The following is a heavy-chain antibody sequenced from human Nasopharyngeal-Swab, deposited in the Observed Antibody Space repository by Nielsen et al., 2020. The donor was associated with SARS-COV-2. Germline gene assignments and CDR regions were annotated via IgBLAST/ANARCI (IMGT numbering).Heavy chain of an antibody. J-gene: IGHJ5*02. D-gene: IGHD2-15*01. CDR1: GYTFTSYY. V-gene: IGHV1-46*01. CDR3: ARDREVVVVAATNNWFDP. CDR2: INPSGGST. Sequence: ASVKVSCKASGYTFTSYYMHWVRQAPGQGLEWMGIINPSGGSTSYAQKFQGRVTMTRDTSTNTVYMELSSLRSEDTAVYYCARDREVVVVAATNNWFDPWGQGTLVTVSS.